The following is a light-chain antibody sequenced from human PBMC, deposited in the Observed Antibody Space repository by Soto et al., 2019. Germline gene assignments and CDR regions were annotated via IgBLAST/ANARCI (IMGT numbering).Light chain of an antibody. CDR1: QNLYSSNNKNY. Sequence: DIEMTQSPDSLAVSLGERATIICKYSQNLYSSNNKNYLAWYQQKPGQPPKLLIDWAATRESGVPDRLSGSGSGTDFALTISSLQAEDVAVYYCQQYFGPPFSFGGGTKVEIK. CDR2: WAA. CDR3: QQYFGPPFS. J-gene: IGKJ4*01. V-gene: IGKV4-1*01.